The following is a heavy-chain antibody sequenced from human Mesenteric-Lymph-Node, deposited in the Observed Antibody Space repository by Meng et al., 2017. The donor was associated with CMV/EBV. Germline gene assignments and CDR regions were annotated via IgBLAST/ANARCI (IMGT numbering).Heavy chain of an antibody. V-gene: IGHV3-7*01. CDR2: IKQDGSEK. Sequence: GESLKISCAASGFTFSSYWMSWVHQAPGKGLEWVANIKQDGSEKYYVDSVKGRFTISRDNAKNSLYLEMNSLRAEDTAVYYCARGPLEYCSSISCYALYYYYYGMDVWGQGTTVTVSS. D-gene: IGHD2-2*01. J-gene: IGHJ6*02. CDR1: GFTFSSYW. CDR3: ARGPLEYCSSISCYALYYYYYGMDV.